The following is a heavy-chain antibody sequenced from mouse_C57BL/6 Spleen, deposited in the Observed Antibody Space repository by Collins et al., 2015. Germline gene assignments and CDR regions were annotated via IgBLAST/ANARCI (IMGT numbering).Heavy chain of an antibody. CDR1: GYTFTDHT. CDR3: ARRYYGNSYDV. D-gene: IGHD1-1*01. CDR2: IYPRDGST. Sequence: QVQVQQSDAELVKPGASVKISCKVSGYTFTDHTIHWMKQRPEQGLEWIGYIYPRDGSTMYNEKFKGMATLTADKSSSTAYMQLNSLTSGDSAVYFCARRYYGNSYDVWGTGTTVTVSS. V-gene: IGHV1-78*01. J-gene: IGHJ1*03.